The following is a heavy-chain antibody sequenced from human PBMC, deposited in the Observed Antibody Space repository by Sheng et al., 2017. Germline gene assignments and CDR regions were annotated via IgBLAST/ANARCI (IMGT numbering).Heavy chain of an antibody. J-gene: IGHJ6*02. V-gene: IGHV1-69*01. CDR1: GGTFSSYA. CDR2: IIPIFGTA. Sequence: SGAEVKKPGSSVKVSCKASGGTFSSYAISWVRQAPGQGLEWMGGIIPIFGTANYAQKFQGRVTITADESTSTAYMELSSLRSEDTAVYYCARGCSGGSCYSSYYYGMDVWGQGTTVTVSS. D-gene: IGHD2-15*01. CDR3: ARGCSGGSCYSSYYYGMDV.